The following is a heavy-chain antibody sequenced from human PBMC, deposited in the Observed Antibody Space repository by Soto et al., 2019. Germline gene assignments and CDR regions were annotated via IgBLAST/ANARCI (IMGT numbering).Heavy chain of an antibody. CDR2: ISAYNGNT. CDR1: GYTFTSYG. CDR3: ARDRAGDDFWSGYYKAGYYYYMDV. D-gene: IGHD3-3*01. V-gene: IGHV1-18*01. Sequence: ASVKVSCKASGYTFTSYGISWVRQAPGQGLEWMGWISAYNGNTNYAQKLQGRVTMTTDTSTSTAYMELRSLRSDDTAVYYCARDRAGDDFWSGYYKAGYYYYMDVWGKGTKVTVSS. J-gene: IGHJ6*03.